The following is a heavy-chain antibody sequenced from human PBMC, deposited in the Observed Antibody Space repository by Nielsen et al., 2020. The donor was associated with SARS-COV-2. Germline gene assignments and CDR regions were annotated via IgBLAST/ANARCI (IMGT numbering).Heavy chain of an antibody. CDR3: AKDRGYCSGGSCYSSISFDS. CDR2: ISGSGGST. J-gene: IGHJ4*02. Sequence: GGSLRLSCAASGFTFSSYSMTWVRQAPGKGLEWVSAISGSGGSTYYADSVKGRFTLSRENSKNTLYLQMNSLRAEDTAVYYCAKDRGYCSGGSCYSSISFDSWGQGTLVTVSS. D-gene: IGHD2-15*01. V-gene: IGHV3-23*01. CDR1: GFTFSSYS.